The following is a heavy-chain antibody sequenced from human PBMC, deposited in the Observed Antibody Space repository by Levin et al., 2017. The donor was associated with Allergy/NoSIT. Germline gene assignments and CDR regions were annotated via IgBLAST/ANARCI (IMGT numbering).Heavy chain of an antibody. CDR3: AKHSYYGSGNYDTRLDY. V-gene: IGHV3-23*01. J-gene: IGHJ4*02. Sequence: GGSLRLSCAASGFTFSSYAMSWVRQAPGKGLEWVSAISGSGGSTYYADSVKGRFTISRDNSKNTLYLQINSLRAEDTAVYYCAKHSYYGSGNYDTRLDYWGQGTLVTVSS. D-gene: IGHD3-10*01. CDR1: GFTFSSYA. CDR2: ISGSGGST.